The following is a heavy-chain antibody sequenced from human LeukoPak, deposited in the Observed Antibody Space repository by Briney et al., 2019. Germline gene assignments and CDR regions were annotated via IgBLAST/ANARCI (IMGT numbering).Heavy chain of an antibody. CDR2: MNPNSGNT. D-gene: IGHD6-19*01. CDR3: ARGGSYSSGWYDYYYGMDV. J-gene: IGHJ6*02. CDR1: GYTFTSYD. V-gene: IGHV1-8*01. Sequence: ASVKVSCKASGYTFTSYDINWVRQATGQGLEWMGWMNPNSGNTGYAQKFQGRVTMTRNTSISTAYMELSSLRSEDTAVYYCARGGSYSSGWYDYYYGMDVWGQGTTVTVSS.